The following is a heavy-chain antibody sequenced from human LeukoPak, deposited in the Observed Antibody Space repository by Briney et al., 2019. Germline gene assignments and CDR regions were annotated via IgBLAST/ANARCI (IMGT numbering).Heavy chain of an antibody. V-gene: IGHV3-23*01. Sequence: GGSLRLSCAASGFTLSSYAMTWVRQAPGRGLEWVSSVDGGGGGTYYADSVKGRFTISRDNSKDTLYLQMNGLRAEDTAVYFCAKQSAGSASWYSLHYDFWGQGTLVTVSS. CDR1: GFTLSSYA. J-gene: IGHJ4*02. D-gene: IGHD6-13*01. CDR2: VDGGGGGT. CDR3: AKQSAGSASWYSLHYDF.